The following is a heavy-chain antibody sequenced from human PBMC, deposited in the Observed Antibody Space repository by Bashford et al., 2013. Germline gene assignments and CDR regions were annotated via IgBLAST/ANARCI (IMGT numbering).Heavy chain of an antibody. D-gene: IGHD3-22*01. CDR1: GFTFSSYA. CDR3: ASPYYYDSSGYHYWYFDL. Sequence: GGSLRLSCAASGFTFSSYAMHWVRQAPGKGLEWVAVISYDGSNKYYADSVKGRFTISRDNSKNTLYLQMNSLRSEDTAVYYCASPYYYDSSGYHYWYFDLWGRGTLVTVSS. J-gene: IGHJ2*01. CDR2: ISYDGSNK. V-gene: IGHV3-30-3*01.